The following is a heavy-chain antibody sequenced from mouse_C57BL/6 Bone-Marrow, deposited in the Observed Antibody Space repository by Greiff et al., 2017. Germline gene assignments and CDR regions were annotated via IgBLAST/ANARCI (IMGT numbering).Heavy chain of an antibody. V-gene: IGHV1-18*01. CDR1: GYTFTDYN. CDR3: ARRGGYNPYYAMDY. J-gene: IGHJ4*01. Sequence: VQLQQSGPELVKPGASVKIPCKASGYTFTDYNMDWVKQSHGKSLEWIGDINPNNGGTIYNQKFKGKATLTVDKSSSTAYMELRSLTSADTAVYYCARRGGYNPYYAMDYWGQGTSVTVSS. D-gene: IGHD3-1*01. CDR2: INPNNGGT.